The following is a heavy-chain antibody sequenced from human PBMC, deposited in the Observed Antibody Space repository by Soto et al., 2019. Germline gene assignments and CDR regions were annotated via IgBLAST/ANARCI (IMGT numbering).Heavy chain of an antibody. CDR3: ARDLGYVGYCSGGSCSYFDY. CDR1: GYTFTSYG. D-gene: IGHD2-15*01. V-gene: IGHV1-18*01. Sequence: GASVKVSCKASGYTFTSYGISWVRQAPGQGLEWMGWISAYNGNTNYAQKLQGRVTMTTDTSTSTAYMELRSLRSDDTAVYYCARDLGYVGYCSGGSCSYFDYWGQGTLVTVSS. CDR2: ISAYNGNT. J-gene: IGHJ4*02.